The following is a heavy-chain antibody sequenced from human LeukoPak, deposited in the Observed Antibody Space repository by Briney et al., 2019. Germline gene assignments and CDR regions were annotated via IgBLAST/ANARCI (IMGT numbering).Heavy chain of an antibody. CDR2: INPSGGST. CDR1: GYTFTSYY. Sequence: ASVKVSCKASGYTFTSYYMHWVRQAPGQGLEWMGIINPSGGSTSYAQKFQGRVTMTRDTSTSTVYMELSSLRSEDTAVYYCARAQKLSSTSPKAFDPWGQGTLATVSS. D-gene: IGHD2-2*01. CDR3: ARAQKLSSTSPKAFDP. V-gene: IGHV1-46*01. J-gene: IGHJ5*02.